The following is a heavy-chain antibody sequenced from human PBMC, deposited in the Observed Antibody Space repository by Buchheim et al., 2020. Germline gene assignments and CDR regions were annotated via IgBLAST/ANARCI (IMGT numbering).Heavy chain of an antibody. CDR3: ARPYYDFWSGFLRAFDI. V-gene: IGHV4-4*02. CDR1: GDSITNSNW. J-gene: IGHJ3*02. D-gene: IGHD3-3*01. CDR2: IYHRGSA. Sequence: QVQLQESGPGLVKPSGTLSLTCTVSGDSITNSNWWSWVRQPPGKGLEYIGEIYHRGSANYNPSLKSRVTMSVDKSKNQFSLKLSSVTAADTAVYYCARPYYDFWSGFLRAFDIWGQGT.